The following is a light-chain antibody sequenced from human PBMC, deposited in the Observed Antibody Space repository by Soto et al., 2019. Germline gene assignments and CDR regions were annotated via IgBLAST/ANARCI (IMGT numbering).Light chain of an antibody. CDR2: GAT. J-gene: IGKJ4*01. Sequence: DIQMTQSPSSLSASVGDRVTITCRADQTVIAYLNWYQQTPGKAPNLLVYGATTLQSGVPSRFSASGSGTEFTLTISSLQPEDSATYYCQQSYSTPLTFGGGTKVEI. V-gene: IGKV1-39*01. CDR1: QTVIAY. CDR3: QQSYSTPLT.